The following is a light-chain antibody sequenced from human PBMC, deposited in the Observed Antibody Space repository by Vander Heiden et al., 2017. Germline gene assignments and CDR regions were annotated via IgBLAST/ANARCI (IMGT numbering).Light chain of an antibody. Sequence: SVLTQPPSASGTPGQRVTISCSGSDSHIGLNTVNWYQQRPGTAPKLLSYNNNQRPSGVPDRFSGSKSGTSASLAIIGLQSEDEADYYCSAGDKWPHVFGTGTKVTV. CDR3: SAGDKWPHV. CDR2: NNN. V-gene: IGLV1-44*01. CDR1: DSHIGLNT. J-gene: IGLJ1*01.